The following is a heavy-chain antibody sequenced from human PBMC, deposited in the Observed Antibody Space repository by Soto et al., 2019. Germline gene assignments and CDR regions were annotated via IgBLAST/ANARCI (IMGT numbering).Heavy chain of an antibody. Sequence: SVKVSCKASGGTFSSYAISWVRQAPGQGLEWMGGIIPIFGTANYAQKFQGRVTITADESTSTAYMELSSLRSEDTAVYYCARALWSGYYYYYYGMDVWRQGTTVTVSS. J-gene: IGHJ6*02. V-gene: IGHV1-69*13. D-gene: IGHD3-3*01. CDR1: GGTFSSYA. CDR3: ARALWSGYYYYYYGMDV. CDR2: IIPIFGTA.